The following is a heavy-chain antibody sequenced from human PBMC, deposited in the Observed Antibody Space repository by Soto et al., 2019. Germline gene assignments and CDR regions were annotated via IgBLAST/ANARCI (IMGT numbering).Heavy chain of an antibody. CDR3: ARVSGGSYHP. CDR1: GGSVSSGGYY. Sequence: PSETLSLTCTVSGGSVSSGGYYWSWIRQHPGKGLEWIGYIYYSGSTYYNPSLKSRVTISVDTSKNQFSLKLSSVTAADTAVYYCARVSGGSYHPWGQGTLVTVSS. CDR2: IYYSGST. D-gene: IGHD1-26*01. V-gene: IGHV4-31*03. J-gene: IGHJ5*02.